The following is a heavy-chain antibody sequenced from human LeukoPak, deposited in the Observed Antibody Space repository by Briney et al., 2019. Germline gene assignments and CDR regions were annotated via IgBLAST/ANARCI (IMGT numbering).Heavy chain of an antibody. CDR3: ARDVWAGVAVSDY. J-gene: IGHJ4*02. V-gene: IGHV3-7*01. D-gene: IGHD6-19*01. CDR1: GFTFSSYW. Sequence: GGSLRLSCVASGFTFSSYWMTWVRQAPGKGLEWLANIKEDGSIQYYLDSVRGRFTISRDNAKTSVYLQLNSLRADDTAVYYCARDVWAGVAVSDYWGQGTLVTVSS. CDR2: IKEDGSIQ.